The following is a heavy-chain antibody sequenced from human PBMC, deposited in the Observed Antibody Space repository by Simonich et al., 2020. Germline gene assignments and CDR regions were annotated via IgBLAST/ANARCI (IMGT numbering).Heavy chain of an antibody. CDR1: GYTFTGYY. Sequence: QVQLVQSGAEVKKPGASVKVSCQASGYTFTGYYMHWVRQAPGQGLERIGGTTPNNGCTNYEQTGQGRVTMTRYTSNSTAYMELSRLRSDDTAVYYCARSHIAAAGTGYFQHWGQGTLVTVSS. CDR3: ARSHIAAAGTGYFQH. J-gene: IGHJ1*01. CDR2: TTPNNGCT. V-gene: IGHV1-2*02. D-gene: IGHD6-13*01.